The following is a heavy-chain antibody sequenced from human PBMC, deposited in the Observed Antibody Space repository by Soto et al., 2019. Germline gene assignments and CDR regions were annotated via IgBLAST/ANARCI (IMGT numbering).Heavy chain of an antibody. CDR2: ISGSGGST. V-gene: IGHV3-23*01. D-gene: IGHD3-3*01. CDR3: AKAELRCLEWLLRDWCDP. J-gene: IGHJ5*02. CDR1: GFTFSSYA. Sequence: GGSLRLSCAASGFTFSSYAMSWVRQAPGKGLEWVSAISGSGGSTYYADSVKGRFTISRDTSKNTLYLHMNSLRAEDTAVYNCAKAELRCLEWLLRDWCDPWGRVTRIIVCS.